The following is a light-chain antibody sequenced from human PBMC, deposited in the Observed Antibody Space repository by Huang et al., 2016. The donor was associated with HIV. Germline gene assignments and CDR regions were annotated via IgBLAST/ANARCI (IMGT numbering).Light chain of an antibody. Sequence: EIVLTHSPATLSVSPGEGSTLTCRASHSIGGTLTWYQQKTGQSPRLLIYGASTRATVIPAMFNGSCSGTDFTLTISSLQSEDFADYYCQQDNKWPPAFGQGTKVEIK. CDR1: HSIGGT. J-gene: IGKJ1*01. V-gene: IGKV3-15*01. CDR2: GAS. CDR3: QQDNKWPPA.